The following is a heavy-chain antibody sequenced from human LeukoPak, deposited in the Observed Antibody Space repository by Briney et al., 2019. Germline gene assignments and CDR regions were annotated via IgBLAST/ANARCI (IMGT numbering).Heavy chain of an antibody. CDR1: GYTFTSYG. J-gene: IGHJ4*02. V-gene: IGHV1-69*05. CDR3: AYGLLPGYCSSTSCSRHFDY. CDR2: IIPIFGTA. D-gene: IGHD2-2*01. Sequence: SVKVSCKASGYTFTSYGISWVRQAPGQGLEWMGGIIPIFGTANYAQKFQGRVTITTDESTSTAYMELSSLRSEDTAVYYCAYGLLPGYCSSTSCSRHFDYWGQGTLVTVSS.